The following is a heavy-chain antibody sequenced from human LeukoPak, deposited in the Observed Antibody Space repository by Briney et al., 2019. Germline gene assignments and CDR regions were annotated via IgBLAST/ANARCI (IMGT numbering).Heavy chain of an antibody. Sequence: SETLSLTCTVSGGSISSYYWSWIRQPPGKGLEWTGYIYYSGSTNYNPSLKSRVTISVDTSKNQFSLKLSSVTAADTAVYYCARGGRSSSWSYLDYWGQGTLVTVSS. V-gene: IGHV4-59*01. CDR2: IYYSGST. CDR1: GGSISSYY. D-gene: IGHD6-13*01. J-gene: IGHJ4*02. CDR3: ARGGRSSSWSYLDY.